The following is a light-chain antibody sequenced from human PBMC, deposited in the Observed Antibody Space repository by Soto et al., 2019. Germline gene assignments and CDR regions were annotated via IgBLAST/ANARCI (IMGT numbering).Light chain of an antibody. CDR1: SSDVGGYNY. CDR3: ISYTGSSNYVV. V-gene: IGLV2-14*01. CDR2: DVS. Sequence: QSALTQPASVSGSPGQSITISCTGTSSDVGGYNYVSWYQQHPGKAPKLMIYDVSNRPSGVSTRFSGSKSANTASLTISGLQAEDEADYYCISYTGSSNYVVFGGGTKLTVL. J-gene: IGLJ2*01.